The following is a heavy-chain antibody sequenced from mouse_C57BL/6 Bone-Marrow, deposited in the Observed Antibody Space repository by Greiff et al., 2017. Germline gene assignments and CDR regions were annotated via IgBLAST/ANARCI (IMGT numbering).Heavy chain of an antibody. CDR2: IYPGDGDT. V-gene: IGHV1-82*01. CDR3: ASLITTVGGFDD. Sequence: QVQLQQSGPELVKPGASVKISCKASGYAFSSSWMNWVKQRPGKGLEWIGRIYPGDGDTNYNGKFKGKATLTADQSSSSAYMHRSSLTSEDSAVYFCASLITTVGGFDDWGKGTTLTVSS. CDR1: GYAFSSSW. J-gene: IGHJ2*01. D-gene: IGHD1-1*01.